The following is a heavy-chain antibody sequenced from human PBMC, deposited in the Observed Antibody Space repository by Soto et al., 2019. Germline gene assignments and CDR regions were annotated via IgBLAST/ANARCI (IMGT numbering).Heavy chain of an antibody. J-gene: IGHJ3*02. CDR1: GGTFSNYA. CDR2: IIPILGTG. CDR3: ATRRGYKYGVDAFDM. Sequence: QVQLVQSGAEVKRPGSSAKVSCKASGGTFSNYAIDWVRQAPGQGLEWMGGIIPILGTGNYAQKFQGRVTITADTSTSTAYMELSSLRSADTDVYFCATRRGYKYGVDAFDMWGQGTMVIVSS. V-gene: IGHV1-69*06. D-gene: IGHD5-18*01.